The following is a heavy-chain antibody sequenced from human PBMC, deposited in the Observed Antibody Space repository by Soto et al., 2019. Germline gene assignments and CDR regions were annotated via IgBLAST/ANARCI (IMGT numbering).Heavy chain of an antibody. Sequence: GGSLRLSCAASGFTFSSYSMNWVRQAPGKGLEWVSYISSSSSTIYYADSVKGRFTISRGNAKNSLYLQMNSLRAEDTAVYYCARGAGGPQPNWFDPWGQGTLVTVSS. D-gene: IGHD3-16*01. CDR1: GFTFSSYS. V-gene: IGHV3-48*01. CDR2: ISSSSSTI. CDR3: ARGAGGPQPNWFDP. J-gene: IGHJ5*02.